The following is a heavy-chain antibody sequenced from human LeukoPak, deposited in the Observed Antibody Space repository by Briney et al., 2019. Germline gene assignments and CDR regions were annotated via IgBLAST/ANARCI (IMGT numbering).Heavy chain of an antibody. V-gene: IGHV1-3*01. D-gene: IGHD1-1*01. J-gene: IGHJ5*02. CDR1: GYTFTSYA. CDR3: ARDGTEGGWFDP. Sequence: ASVKVSCKASGYTFTSYAMHWVRQAPGQRLEWMGWINAGNGNTKYSQKFQGRVTITRDTSASTAYMELSSLRSEDTAVYYCARDGTEGGWFDPWGQGTLVTVSS. CDR2: INAGNGNT.